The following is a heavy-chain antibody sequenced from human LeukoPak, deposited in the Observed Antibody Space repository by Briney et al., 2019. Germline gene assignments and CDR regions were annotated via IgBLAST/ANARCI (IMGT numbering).Heavy chain of an antibody. CDR2: IYYSGST. Sequence: SETLSLTCTVSGDSIRNYYWNWIRQPPGKGLEWIGYIYYSGSTSYNPSLKSRVTISVGTSRDHFSLKLSSVTAADTAVYYYARGTVRSFDWFDWGQGTLVTVSS. J-gene: IGHJ4*02. CDR3: ARGTVRSFDWFD. CDR1: GDSIRNYY. V-gene: IGHV4-59*01. D-gene: IGHD3-9*01.